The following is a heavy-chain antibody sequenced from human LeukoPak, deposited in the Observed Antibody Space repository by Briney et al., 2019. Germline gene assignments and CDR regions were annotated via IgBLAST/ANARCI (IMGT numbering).Heavy chain of an antibody. D-gene: IGHD6-6*01. CDR1: GGTFSSYG. CDR3: ARVWDIGYSSSSGPYYYGMDV. J-gene: IGHJ6*02. CDR2: IIPIFGTA. Sequence: GASVKVSCKASGGTFSSYGISWVRQAPGQGPEWMGGIIPIFGTANNAQKFQGRVTITADESTSTAYMELSSLRSEDTAVYYCARVWDIGYSSSSGPYYYGMDVWGQGTTVTVSS. V-gene: IGHV1-69*13.